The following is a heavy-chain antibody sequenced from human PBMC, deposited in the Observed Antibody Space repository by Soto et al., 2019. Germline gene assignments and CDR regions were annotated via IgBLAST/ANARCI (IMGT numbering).Heavy chain of an antibody. J-gene: IGHJ4*02. CDR1: GYTFRNFG. Sequence: QIPLFQSGAEVKKPGASVKVTCKASGYTFRNFGISWVRQAPGQGLEWMGWISAYNANANYAQKFQGRLTMTADTSTSTAYMELRSLRSDDTAVYYCARENSYFDYWGQGTLVTVSS. V-gene: IGHV1-18*01. CDR2: ISAYNANA. CDR3: ARENSYFDY.